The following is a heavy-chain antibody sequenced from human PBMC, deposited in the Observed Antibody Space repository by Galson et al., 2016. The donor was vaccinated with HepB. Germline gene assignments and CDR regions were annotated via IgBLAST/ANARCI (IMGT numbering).Heavy chain of an antibody. Sequence: SETLSLTCTVSGGSISSSSFYWAWIRQSPGKGLEWIGTVYYSGNTNYSPSLKSRVAMSLNTSNNHFSLSLRSVTAADTAVYFCARGGVVVTVFNAFDIWGQGTKVSVSS. J-gene: IGHJ3*02. CDR3: ARGGVVVTVFNAFDI. D-gene: IGHD3-16*02. CDR2: VYYSGNT. CDR1: GGSISSSSFY. V-gene: IGHV4-39*02.